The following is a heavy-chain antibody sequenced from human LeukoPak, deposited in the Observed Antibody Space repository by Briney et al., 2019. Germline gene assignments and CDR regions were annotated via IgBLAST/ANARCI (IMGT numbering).Heavy chain of an antibody. V-gene: IGHV4-31*03. D-gene: IGHD3-10*01. CDR3: ASSGRYGYYYGSGSYYRISLDY. J-gene: IGHJ4*02. CDR2: IYYSGST. Sequence: RPSETLSLTCTVSGGSISSGGYYWSWIRQHPGKGLEWIGYIYYSGSTYYNPSLKSRVTISVDTSKNQFSLKLSSVTAADTAVYYCASSGRYGYYYGSGSYYRISLDYWGQGTLVTVSS. CDR1: GGSISSGGYY.